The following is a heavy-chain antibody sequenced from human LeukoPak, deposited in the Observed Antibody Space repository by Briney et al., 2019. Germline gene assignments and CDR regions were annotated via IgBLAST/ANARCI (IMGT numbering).Heavy chain of an antibody. D-gene: IGHD6-19*01. CDR3: ARDKRVAVAGTYIYYYYMDV. Sequence: ASVKVSCKASGYTFTSYGISWVRQAPGQGLEWMGWISAYNGNTNYAQKLQGRVTMTTDTSTSTAYMELRSLRSDDTAVYYCARDKRVAVAGTYIYYYYMDVWGNGTTVTISS. CDR1: GYTFTSYG. CDR2: ISAYNGNT. J-gene: IGHJ6*03. V-gene: IGHV1-18*01.